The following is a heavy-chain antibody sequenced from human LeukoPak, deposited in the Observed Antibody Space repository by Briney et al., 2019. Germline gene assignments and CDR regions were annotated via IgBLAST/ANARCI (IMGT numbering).Heavy chain of an antibody. CDR2: IIPIFGTA. J-gene: IGHJ6*03. Sequence: GASVTVSCTASGGTFISYAISWVRQAPGQGLEWMGGIIPIFGTANYAQKFQGRVTITTDESTSTAYMELSSLRSEDTAVYYCASIAAAGTYYYYYIDVWGKGTTVTVSS. D-gene: IGHD6-13*01. V-gene: IGHV1-69*05. CDR1: GGTFISYA. CDR3: ASIAAAGTYYYYYIDV.